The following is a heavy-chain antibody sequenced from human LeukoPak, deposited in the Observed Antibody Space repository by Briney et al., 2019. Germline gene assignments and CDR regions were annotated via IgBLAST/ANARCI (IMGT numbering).Heavy chain of an antibody. D-gene: IGHD6-19*01. Sequence: GGSLRLSCAASGFTFNSYAMSWVRQAPGKGLEWVSTISGSGDRTSYADSVKGRFTISRDNSKNTLFLQMNSLRAEDTAVYYCAKDRIGGVAVAGKGRWFDPWGQGTLVTVSS. V-gene: IGHV3-23*01. CDR3: AKDRIGGVAVAGKGRWFDP. CDR1: GFTFNSYA. J-gene: IGHJ5*02. CDR2: ISGSGDRT.